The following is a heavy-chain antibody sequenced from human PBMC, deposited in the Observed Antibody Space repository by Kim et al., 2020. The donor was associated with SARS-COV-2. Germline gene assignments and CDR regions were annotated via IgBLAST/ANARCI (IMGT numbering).Heavy chain of an antibody. V-gene: IGHV1-18*01. CDR3: ARDHDYYDSSGYYGNFDY. J-gene: IGHJ4*02. CDR2: ISAYNGNT. D-gene: IGHD3-22*01. Sequence: ASVKVSCKASGYTFTSYGISWVRQAPGQGLEWMGWISAYNGNTNYAQKLQGRVTMTTDTSTSTAYMELRSLRSDDTAVYYCARDHDYYDSSGYYGNFDYWGQGTLVTVSS. CDR1: GYTFTSYG.